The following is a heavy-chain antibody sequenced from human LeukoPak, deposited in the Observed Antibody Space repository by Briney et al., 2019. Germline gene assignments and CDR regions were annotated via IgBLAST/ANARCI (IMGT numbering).Heavy chain of an antibody. CDR3: TRAQTGFTSGWNIFGY. D-gene: IGHD6-19*01. V-gene: IGHV3-66*01. CDR2: IYGDGST. CDR1: GFTVSRSY. Sequence: GGSLRLSCAASGFTVSRSYMSWVRQAPGKGMEWVSVIYGDGSTFYADAAKGRFSISRDDSRNLVYLQMNGLAVADTAVYYCTRAQTGFTSGWNIFGYWGQGALVTVSS. J-gene: IGHJ4*02.